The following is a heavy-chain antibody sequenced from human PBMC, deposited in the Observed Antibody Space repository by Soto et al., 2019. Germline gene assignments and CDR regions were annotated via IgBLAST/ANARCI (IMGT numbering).Heavy chain of an antibody. CDR3: ARDLGVGMEDY. V-gene: IGHV1-18*01. CDR2: ISAYNGNT. D-gene: IGHD3-10*01. J-gene: IGHJ4*02. CDR1: GYTFTNYG. Sequence: QVQLVQSGAEVKKPGASVKVSCKASGYTFTNYGFSWVRQAPGQGLEWMGWISAYNGNTKYAQKLQGRVTMTTDTSPSTSDMELRRLRSDDTAVYYCARDLGVGMEDYWGQGTPVTVSS.